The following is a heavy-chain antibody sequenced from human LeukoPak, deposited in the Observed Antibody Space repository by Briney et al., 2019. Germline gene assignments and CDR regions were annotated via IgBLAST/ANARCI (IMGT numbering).Heavy chain of an antibody. Sequence: GASVKVSCKASGYTFTSYGISWVRQAPGQGLEWMGWISAYNGNTNYAQKLQGRVTMTTDTSTSTAYMELRSLRSDDTAVYYCVRDEAVLWFGELLNYWGQGTLVTVSS. CDR2: ISAYNGNT. CDR3: VRDEAVLWFGELLNY. D-gene: IGHD3-10*01. CDR1: GYTFTSYG. V-gene: IGHV1-18*01. J-gene: IGHJ4*02.